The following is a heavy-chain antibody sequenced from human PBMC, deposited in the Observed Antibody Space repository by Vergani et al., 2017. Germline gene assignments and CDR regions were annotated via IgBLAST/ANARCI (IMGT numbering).Heavy chain of an antibody. CDR2: IWYDGSNK. D-gene: IGHD2-2*01. Sequence: QVQLVESGGGVVQPGRSLRLSCAASGFTFSSYGMHWVRQAPGKGLEGVAVIWYDGSNKYYADSVKGRFTISRDNSKNTLYLQMNSLRAEDTAVYYCARVRCSSTSCYPVPPYYYYYYMDVWGKGTTVTVSS. CDR1: GFTFSSYG. J-gene: IGHJ6*03. CDR3: ARVRCSSTSCYPVPPYYYYYYMDV. V-gene: IGHV3-33*01.